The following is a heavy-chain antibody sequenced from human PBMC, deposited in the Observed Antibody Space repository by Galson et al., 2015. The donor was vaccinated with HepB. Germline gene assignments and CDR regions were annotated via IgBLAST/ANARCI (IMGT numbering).Heavy chain of an antibody. Sequence: PALVKPTQTLTLTCTFSGFSLSTSGVGVGWIRQPPGKALEWLALIYWDDDKYYSTSLKTRLTISKDTSKNQVVLTVTNMDPVDTATYYCARILRGSTTVHYYFDYWGQGALVTVSS. CDR2: IYWDDDK. J-gene: IGHJ4*02. V-gene: IGHV2-70*13. D-gene: IGHD3-16*01. CDR1: GFSLSTSGVG. CDR3: ARILRGSTTVHYYFDY.